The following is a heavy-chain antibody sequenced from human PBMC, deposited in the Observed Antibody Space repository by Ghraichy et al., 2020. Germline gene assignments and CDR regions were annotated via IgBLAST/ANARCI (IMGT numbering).Heavy chain of an antibody. J-gene: IGHJ3*02. V-gene: IGHV4-59*01. D-gene: IGHD2-15*01. CDR3: ARFSQTYIGDYPDVFDI. Sequence: SQTLSLTCTVSSASINPYNWTWIRQPPGKGLEWIGNIFYSGNTNFNPSLKGRVTISADMSKKQFSLKVKSMTAADTAVYYCARFSQTYIGDYPDVFDIWGQGTMVTVSS. CDR1: SASINPYN. CDR2: IFYSGNT.